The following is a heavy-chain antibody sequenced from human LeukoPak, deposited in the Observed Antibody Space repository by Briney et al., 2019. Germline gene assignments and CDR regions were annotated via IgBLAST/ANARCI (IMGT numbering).Heavy chain of an antibody. CDR2: IGGSGGST. CDR1: GFTFSSYA. V-gene: IGHV3-23*01. Sequence: PRGSLRLSCAASGFTFSSYAMSWVRQAPGRGLEWVSAIGGSGGSTYYADSVKGRFTVSRDDSKNTLYLQMNSLRAEDTAIYYCAKGRTSDYWGQGTLVTVSS. CDR3: AKGRTSDY. J-gene: IGHJ4*02.